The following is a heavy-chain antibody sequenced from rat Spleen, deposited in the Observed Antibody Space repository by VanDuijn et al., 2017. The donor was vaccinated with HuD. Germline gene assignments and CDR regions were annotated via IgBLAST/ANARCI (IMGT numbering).Heavy chain of an antibody. Sequence: EVQLVESGGGLVQPGGSLKLSCITSGFTFNYYWMTWIRQAPGKGLEWVASITNASGGTHYPDSVKGRFTVSRDIAKSTLYLHMNDLRSEDTATYYCARHNSGYGVMDAWGQGASVTVSS. V-gene: IGHV5-31*01. CDR2: ITNASGGT. CDR1: GFTFNYYW. D-gene: IGHD4-3*01. J-gene: IGHJ4*01. CDR3: ARHNSGYGVMDA.